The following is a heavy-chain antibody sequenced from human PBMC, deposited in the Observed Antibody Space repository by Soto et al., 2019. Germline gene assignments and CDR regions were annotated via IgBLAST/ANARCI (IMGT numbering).Heavy chain of an antibody. J-gene: IGHJ4*02. D-gene: IGHD3-3*01. CDR3: ARVIWSGHSDY. CDR2: ISSSSSTI. Sequence: EVQLVKSGGGLVQPGGSLRLSCAASGFTFTSYSMNWVRQAPGKGLEWVSYISSSSSTIYYADSVKGRFTISRDNAKNSLYLQMNSLRAEDTAVYYCARVIWSGHSDYWVQGTLVTVSS. CDR1: GFTFTSYS. V-gene: IGHV3-48*01.